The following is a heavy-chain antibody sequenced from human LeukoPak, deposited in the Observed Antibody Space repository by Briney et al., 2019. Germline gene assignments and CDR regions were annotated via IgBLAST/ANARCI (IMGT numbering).Heavy chain of an antibody. CDR3: AKPGPVGYLFDY. V-gene: IGHV1-69*13. J-gene: IGHJ4*02. D-gene: IGHD1-14*01. Sequence: SVKVSCKASGGTFSSYAISWVRQAPGQGLEWMGGIIPIFGTANYAQKFQGRVTITADESTSTAYMELSSLRSEDTAVYYCAKPGPVGYLFDYWGQGTLVTVSS. CDR2: IIPIFGTA. CDR1: GGTFSSYA.